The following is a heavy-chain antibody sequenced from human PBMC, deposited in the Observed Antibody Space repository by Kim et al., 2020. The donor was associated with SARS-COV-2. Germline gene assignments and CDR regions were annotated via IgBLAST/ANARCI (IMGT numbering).Heavy chain of an antibody. CDR1: GLSFSDSY. CDR2: ISTRGESI. J-gene: IGHJ4*02. D-gene: IGHD5-12*01. V-gene: IGHV3-11*01. Sequence: GGSLRLSCAASGLSFSDSYMNWVRQAPGKGLEWLSFISTRGESIFYADSVEGRFTISRDNAKNSLYLQMNYLRDEDTAVYYCARSGYGYNFFGIWGQG. CDR3: ARSGYGYNFFGI.